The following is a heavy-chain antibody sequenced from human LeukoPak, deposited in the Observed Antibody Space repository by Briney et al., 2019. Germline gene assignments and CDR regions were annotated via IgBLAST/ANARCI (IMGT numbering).Heavy chain of an antibody. Sequence: SETLTLTCTVSGGSISSGSYYWSWIRQPAGKGLEWIGRIYTSGSTNYNPSLKSRVTISVDTSKNQFSLKLSSVTAADTAVYYCARGVDGAFDIWGQGTMVTVSS. CDR1: GGSISSGSYY. V-gene: IGHV4-61*02. D-gene: IGHD5-24*01. J-gene: IGHJ3*02. CDR3: ARGVDGAFDI. CDR2: IYTSGST.